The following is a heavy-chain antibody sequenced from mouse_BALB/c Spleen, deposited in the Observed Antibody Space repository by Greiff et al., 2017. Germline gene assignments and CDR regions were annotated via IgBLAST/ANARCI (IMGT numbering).Heavy chain of an antibody. CDR2: IDPANGNT. Sequence: DVKLQESGAELVKPGASVKLSCTASGFNIKDTYMHWVKQRPEQGLEWIGRIDPANGNTKYDPKFQGKATITADTSSNTAYLQLSSLTSEDTAVYYCARGEGYDYWGQGTTLTVSS. J-gene: IGHJ2*01. CDR3: ARGEGYDY. V-gene: IGHV14-3*02. D-gene: IGHD2-2*01. CDR1: GFNIKDTY.